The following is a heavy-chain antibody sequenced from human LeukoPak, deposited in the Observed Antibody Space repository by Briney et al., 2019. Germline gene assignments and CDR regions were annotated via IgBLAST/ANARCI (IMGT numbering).Heavy chain of an antibody. CDR1: GGSISSDIYY. V-gene: IGHV4-39*01. J-gene: IGHJ6*03. D-gene: IGHD4-11*01. Sequence: SETLSLTCTVSGGSISSDIYYWGWIRQPPGKGLEWIGSIFYRGSTSYNPSLKRRVTISVDTSKNQFSLKLSYVTAADTAVYYCASYSDYGGYYYYYMDVWGKGTTVTVSS. CDR2: IFYRGST. CDR3: ASYSDYGGYYYYYMDV.